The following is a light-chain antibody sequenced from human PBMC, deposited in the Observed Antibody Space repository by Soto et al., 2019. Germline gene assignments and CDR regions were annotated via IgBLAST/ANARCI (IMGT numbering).Light chain of an antibody. J-gene: IGKJ1*01. CDR3: QQYGSSGRT. CDR2: GAS. CDR1: QRVSNSY. Sequence: DIVVTQPPASLPASLPGRRTINSNCSQRVSNSYLAWYQQKPGQAPRLLIYGASSRATGIPDRFSGSGSGTDFTLTISRLEPEYFAVYYCQQYGSSGRTFGQGTKV. V-gene: IGKV3-20*01.